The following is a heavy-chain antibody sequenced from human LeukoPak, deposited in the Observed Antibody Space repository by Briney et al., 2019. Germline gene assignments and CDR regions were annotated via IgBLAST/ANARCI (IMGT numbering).Heavy chain of an antibody. J-gene: IGHJ4*02. Sequence: SETLSLTCTVSGGSISSYYWSWIRQPPGKGLEWIGYIYYSGSTNYNPSLKSQVTISVDTSKNQFSLKLSSVTAADTAVYYCARDGIAAAGSFDYWGQGTLVTVSS. D-gene: IGHD6-13*01. CDR1: GGSISSYY. CDR3: ARDGIAAAGSFDY. V-gene: IGHV4-59*01. CDR2: IYYSGST.